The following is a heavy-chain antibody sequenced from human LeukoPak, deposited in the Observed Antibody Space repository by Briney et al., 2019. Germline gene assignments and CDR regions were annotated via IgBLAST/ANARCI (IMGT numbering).Heavy chain of an antibody. CDR3: ARDKNAYHSFDS. D-gene: IGHD2-2*01. Sequence: GSLRLSCAASGFTFGSYSMHWVRQAPGKGLEWVAVISYDGYEKNYGDPVKGRFTISRENFKSTLFLQMNSLRAEDTAVYYCARDKNAYHSFDSWGQGTLVTVSS. CDR2: ISYDGYEK. V-gene: IGHV3-30-3*01. J-gene: IGHJ4*02. CDR1: GFTFGSYS.